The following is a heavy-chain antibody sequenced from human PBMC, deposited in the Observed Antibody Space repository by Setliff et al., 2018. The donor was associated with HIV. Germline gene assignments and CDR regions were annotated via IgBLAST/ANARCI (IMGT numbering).Heavy chain of an antibody. J-gene: IGHJ4*02. Sequence: GASVKVSCKSSGYTFTDYLMHWVRQAPGQGLEWMGWISPDNANTRISQRFRGSVTMTRDRSINTAYMEFSGLTSDDTAVYYCARQLSNSFDYWGQGTLVTVS. D-gene: IGHD1-1*01. CDR3: ARQLSNSFDY. CDR2: ISPDNANT. V-gene: IGHV1-2*02. CDR1: GYTFTDYL.